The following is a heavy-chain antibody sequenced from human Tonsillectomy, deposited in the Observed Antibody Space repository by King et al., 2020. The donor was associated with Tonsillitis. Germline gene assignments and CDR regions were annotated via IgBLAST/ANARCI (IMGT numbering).Heavy chain of an antibody. D-gene: IGHD5-24*01. J-gene: IGHJ2*01. CDR3: ASDRRDGYNSDWYFDL. CDR2: IIPIYGTT. CDR1: GGTFRTYS. V-gene: IGHV1-69*01. Sequence: VQLVESGAEVKKPGSSVKVSCKASGGTFRTYSINWVRQAPGQGLEWMGGIIPIYGTTYFAQEFQGRVTITADESTSTAYMEVSSLRSEDTAVYYCASDRRDGYNSDWYFDLWGRGTLVTVSS.